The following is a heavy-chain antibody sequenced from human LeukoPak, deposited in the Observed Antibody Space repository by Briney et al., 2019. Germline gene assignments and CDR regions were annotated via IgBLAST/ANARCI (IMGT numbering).Heavy chain of an antibody. J-gene: IGHJ4*02. CDR2: VSSSSSYI. CDR1: GFTFSTYT. CDR3: ARLDSSGHLYYFDY. V-gene: IGHV3-21*01. D-gene: IGHD3-22*01. Sequence: GGSLRLSCAASGFTFSTYTMNWVRQAPGKGLEWVSSVSSSSSYIYYADSVKGRFTISRDNPKNSLYLQMTSLRAEDTAVYYCARLDSSGHLYYFDYWGQGTLVTVSS.